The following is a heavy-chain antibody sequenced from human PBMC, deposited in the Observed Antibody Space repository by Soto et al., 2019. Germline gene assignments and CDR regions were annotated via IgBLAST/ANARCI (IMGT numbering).Heavy chain of an antibody. CDR2: ISWNSGSI. CDR3: AKGSYVTYYYGMDV. CDR1: GFTFDDYA. Sequence: GGSLRLSCAASGFTFDDYAMHWVRQAPGKGLEWVSGISWNSGSIGYADSAKGRFTISRDNAKNSLYLQMNSLRAEDTALYYCAKGSYVTYYYGMDVWGQGTTVTVSS. J-gene: IGHJ6*02. D-gene: IGHD3-16*01. V-gene: IGHV3-9*01.